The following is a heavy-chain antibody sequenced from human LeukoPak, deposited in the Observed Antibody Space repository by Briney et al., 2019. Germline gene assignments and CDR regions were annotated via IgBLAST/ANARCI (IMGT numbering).Heavy chain of an antibody. V-gene: IGHV4-39*01. CDR2: IYYSGSP. D-gene: IGHD1-7*01. CDR3: ARQELRLDDPTNSDFDY. J-gene: IGHJ4*02. CDR1: GGSISSSSFY. Sequence: SETLSLTCTVSGGSISSSSFYWGWIRQPPGKGLEWIGSIYYSGSPYYNPSLKSRVTISVDTSKNQFSLKLSSVTAADTAVYYCARQELRLDDPTNSDFDYWGQGTLVTVSS.